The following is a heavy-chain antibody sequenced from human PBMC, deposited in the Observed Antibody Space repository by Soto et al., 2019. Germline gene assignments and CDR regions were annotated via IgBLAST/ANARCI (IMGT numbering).Heavy chain of an antibody. Sequence: GSLRLSCAASGFTFSSYAMHWVRQAPGKGLEWVAVISYDGSNKYYADSVKGRFTISRDNSKNTLYLQMNSLRAEDTAVYYCARGDYYDSSGPFSDAFDIWGQGTMVTVSS. CDR2: ISYDGSNK. CDR1: GFTFSSYA. J-gene: IGHJ3*02. CDR3: ARGDYYDSSGPFSDAFDI. V-gene: IGHV3-30-3*01. D-gene: IGHD3-22*01.